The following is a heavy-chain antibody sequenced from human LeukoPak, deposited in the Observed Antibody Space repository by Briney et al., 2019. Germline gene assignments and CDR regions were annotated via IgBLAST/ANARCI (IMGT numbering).Heavy chain of an antibody. D-gene: IGHD2-15*01. J-gene: IGHJ4*02. V-gene: IGHV3-23*01. CDR3: AKRDCSGGYCYPYDY. Sequence: GGSLRLSCAASGFTFSSYAMSWVRQAPGKGLEWVSAISNSGGNTYYADSVRGRFTISRDNSKNTLYLQMNSLRAEDTAVYYCAKRDCSGGYCYPYDYWGQGTLVTVSS. CDR1: GFTFSSYA. CDR2: ISNSGGNT.